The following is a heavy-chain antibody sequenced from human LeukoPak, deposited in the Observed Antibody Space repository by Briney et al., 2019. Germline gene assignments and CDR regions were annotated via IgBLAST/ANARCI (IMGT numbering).Heavy chain of an antibody. CDR1: GSSFTNYW. D-gene: IGHD1-26*01. Sequence: GESLKISCKGSGSSFTNYWIGWVRQMPGKGLEWMGIIYPGDSDTRYSPSFQGQVTISADKSISTAYLQWSSLRASDSAMYYCASSVSGGSHFSFDSWGQGTLVTVSS. J-gene: IGHJ4*02. CDR2: IYPGDSDT. CDR3: ASSVSGGSHFSFDS. V-gene: IGHV5-51*01.